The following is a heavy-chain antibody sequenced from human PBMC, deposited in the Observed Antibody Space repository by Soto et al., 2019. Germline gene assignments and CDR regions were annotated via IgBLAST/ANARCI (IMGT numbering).Heavy chain of an antibody. CDR1: GDSINSDKYY. CDR3: TRERRQQLADYDAFDI. J-gene: IGHJ3*02. D-gene: IGHD6-13*01. CDR2: IYYRGNT. V-gene: IGHV4-39*07. Sequence: SETLSLTCSVSGDSINSDKYYWGWIRQPPGKGLKWIGSIYYRGNTNYNPSLQSRVTILVDKSKNQFSLKLSSVTAADTAVFYCTRERRQQLADYDAFDIWGQGTMVTVSS.